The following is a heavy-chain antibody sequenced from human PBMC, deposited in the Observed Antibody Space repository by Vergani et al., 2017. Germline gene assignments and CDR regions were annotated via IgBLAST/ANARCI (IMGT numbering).Heavy chain of an antibody. J-gene: IGHJ6*02. Sequence: QVQLQESGPGLVKPSETLSLTCAVYGGSFSGYYWSWIRQPPGKGLEWIGSIYYSGSTYYNPSLKSRVTISVDTSKNQFSLKLSSVTAADTAVYYCARAAVAGTYYYYGMDVWGQGTTVTVSS. CDR1: GGSFSGYY. CDR3: ARAAVAGTYYYYGMDV. V-gene: IGHV4-34*01. D-gene: IGHD6-19*01. CDR2: IYYSGST.